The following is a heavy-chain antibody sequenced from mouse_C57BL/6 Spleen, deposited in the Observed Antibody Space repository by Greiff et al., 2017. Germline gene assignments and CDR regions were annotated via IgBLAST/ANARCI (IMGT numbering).Heavy chain of an antibody. Sequence: QVQLQQPGAELVQPGASVKLSCKASGYTFTSYWMHWVKQRPGQGLEWIGMIHPNSGSTNYNEKLKSKATLTVDKSSSTAYMQLSSLTSEDSAVYYCASGGYGDYWGQGTTLTVSS. CDR2: IHPNSGST. CDR1: GYTFTSYW. J-gene: IGHJ2*01. D-gene: IGHD2-2*01. CDR3: ASGGYGDY. V-gene: IGHV1-64*01.